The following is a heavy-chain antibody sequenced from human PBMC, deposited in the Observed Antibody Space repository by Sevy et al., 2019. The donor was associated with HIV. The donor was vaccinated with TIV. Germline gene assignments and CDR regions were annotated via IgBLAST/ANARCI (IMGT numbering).Heavy chain of an antibody. Sequence: GGSLRLSCAASGFTFSNAWMSWVRQAPGKGLEWVGRIKSKTDGGTTDYAAPVKGRFTISRDDSKNTLYLQMNSLKTEDTAMYYCTTATGGAVAGTFGYWGQGTLVTVSS. D-gene: IGHD6-19*01. CDR3: TTATGGAVAGTFGY. CDR2: IKSKTDGGTT. V-gene: IGHV3-15*01. J-gene: IGHJ4*02. CDR1: GFTFSNAW.